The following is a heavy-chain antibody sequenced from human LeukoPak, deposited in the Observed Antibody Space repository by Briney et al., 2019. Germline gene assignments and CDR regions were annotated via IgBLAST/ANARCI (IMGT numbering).Heavy chain of an antibody. V-gene: IGHV3-48*01. Sequence: GGSLRLSCAASGFTFSSYSMNWVRQAPGKGLEWVSHISSSSSTIYYADSVKGRFTISRDNAKNSLYLQMNSLRAEDTAVYYCARDRCSGGSCYSNYWGQGTLVTVSS. CDR2: ISSSSSTI. CDR3: ARDRCSGGSCYSNY. J-gene: IGHJ4*02. D-gene: IGHD2-15*01. CDR1: GFTFSSYS.